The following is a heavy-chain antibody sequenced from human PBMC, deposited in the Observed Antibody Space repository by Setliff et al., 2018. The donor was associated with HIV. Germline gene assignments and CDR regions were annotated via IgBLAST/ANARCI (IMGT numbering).Heavy chain of an antibody. Sequence: SETLSLTCAVYGESLSDYYWSWIRQPPGKGLEWIGDTANTDYNPSLKSRVTVSVDTSKNQLSLRLSSVTAADTAVYYCARHAALIKRYYYYYLDVWGKGTTVTVSS. J-gene: IGHJ6*03. V-gene: IGHV4-34*01. CDR1: GESLSDYY. CDR2: TANT. CDR3: ARHAALIKRYYYYYLDV. D-gene: IGHD5-18*01.